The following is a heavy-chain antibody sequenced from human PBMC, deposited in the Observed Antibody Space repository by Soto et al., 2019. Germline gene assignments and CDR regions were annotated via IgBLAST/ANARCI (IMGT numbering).Heavy chain of an antibody. V-gene: IGHV3-48*03. CDR3: ARMWGGYSGYNYGADS. CDR2: ITTTSSTR. J-gene: IGHJ5*02. D-gene: IGHD5-18*01. CDR1: GFNFGDYE. Sequence: GGSLRLSCAASGFNFGDYEMNWVRQAPGKGLEWVSYITTTSSTRYYADSVKGRFTISRDNAQKSLYLQMDSLRADDTAVYYCARMWGGYSGYNYGADSWGQGALVTVSP.